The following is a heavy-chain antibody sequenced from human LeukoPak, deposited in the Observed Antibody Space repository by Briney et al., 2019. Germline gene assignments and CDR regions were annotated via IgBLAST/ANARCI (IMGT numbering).Heavy chain of an antibody. CDR2: IKQDGRKK. Sequence: GGSLRLSCAASGFTFSSYWMSWVRQAPGKWLEWVANIKQDGRKKYNVDSVKGRFNISRDNAKNSLYLQMNSLRAEDTAVYYCARDTPWDYYDSSGPNSDYGMDVWGQGTTVTVSS. CDR3: ARDTPWDYYDSSGPNSDYGMDV. D-gene: IGHD3-22*01. J-gene: IGHJ6*02. CDR1: GFTFSSYW. V-gene: IGHV3-7*01.